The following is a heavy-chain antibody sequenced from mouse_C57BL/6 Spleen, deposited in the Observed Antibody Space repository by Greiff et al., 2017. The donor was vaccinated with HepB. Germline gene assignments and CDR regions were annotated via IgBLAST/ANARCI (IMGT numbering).Heavy chain of an antibody. V-gene: IGHV5-16*01. CDR1: GFTFSDYY. D-gene: IGHD1-1*01. CDR3: ARENGSFYAMDY. J-gene: IGHJ4*01. Sequence: VKLVESEGGLVQPGSSMKLSCTASGFTFSDYYMAWVRQVPEKGLEWVANINYDGSSTYYLDSLKSRFIISRDNAKNILYLQMSSLKSEDTATYYCARENGSFYAMDYWGQGTSVTVSS. CDR2: INYDGSST.